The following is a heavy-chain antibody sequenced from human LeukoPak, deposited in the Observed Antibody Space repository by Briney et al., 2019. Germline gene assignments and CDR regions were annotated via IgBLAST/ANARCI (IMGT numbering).Heavy chain of an antibody. CDR3: ARDRSSLWFGEFSFDY. CDR1: GFTFSSNY. CDR2: IYSGGST. Sequence: GGSLRLSCAASGFTFSSNYMSWVRQAPGKGLEWVSVIYSGGSTYYADSVKGRFAISRDNSKNTLYLQMNSLRAEDTAVYYCARDRSSLWFGEFSFDYWGQGTLVTVSS. V-gene: IGHV3-66*01. J-gene: IGHJ4*02. D-gene: IGHD3-10*01.